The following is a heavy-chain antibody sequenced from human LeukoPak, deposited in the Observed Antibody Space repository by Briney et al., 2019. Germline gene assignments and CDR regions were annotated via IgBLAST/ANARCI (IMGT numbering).Heavy chain of an antibody. CDR2: IVGSGSST. J-gene: IGHJ4*02. V-gene: IGHV3-23*01. CDR1: GFTFSNYA. Sequence: PGGSLRLSCAASGFTFSNYAMSWVRQAPGKGLEWVSAIVGSGSSTYYADSVKGRFTISRDNSKNTLYLQLNRLRAEDTAVYYCAKWGDYDILTGYYDSDYWGQGTLVTVPS. CDR3: AKWGDYDILTGYYDSDY. D-gene: IGHD3-9*01.